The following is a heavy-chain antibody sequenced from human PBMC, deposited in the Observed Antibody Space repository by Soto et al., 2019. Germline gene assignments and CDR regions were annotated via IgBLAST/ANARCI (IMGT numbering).Heavy chain of an antibody. CDR3: AREHDFWSGYSFDY. CDR2: INAGNGNT. V-gene: IGHV1-3*01. Sequence: ASVKVSCKASGYTFTSYAMQWVRQAPGQRPEWIGWINAGNGNTKYSQKFQGRVTITTDTSASTAYMELSSLRSEDTAVYYCAREHDFWSGYSFDYWGQGTLVTVSS. J-gene: IGHJ4*02. D-gene: IGHD3-3*01. CDR1: GYTFTSYA.